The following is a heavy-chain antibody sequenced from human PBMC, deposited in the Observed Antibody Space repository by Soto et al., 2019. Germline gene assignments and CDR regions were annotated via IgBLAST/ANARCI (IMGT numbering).Heavy chain of an antibody. CDR2: IFSNDEK. D-gene: IGHD1-26*01. Sequence: QVTLKESGPVLVKPTETLTLTCTVSGFSLNNARMSVSWIRQPPGKALEWLAHIFSNDEKSYSTSLNSRLTISKDTSKSQVVITMTNMDPVDTATYYCARPKSLYSGTEIDAFDIWGQGTMVTVSS. CDR3: ARPKSLYSGTEIDAFDI. CDR1: GFSLNNARMS. J-gene: IGHJ3*02. V-gene: IGHV2-26*01.